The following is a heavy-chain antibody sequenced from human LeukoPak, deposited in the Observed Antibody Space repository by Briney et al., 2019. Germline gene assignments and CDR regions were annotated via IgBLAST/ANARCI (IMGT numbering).Heavy chain of an antibody. J-gene: IGHJ3*02. D-gene: IGHD1-7*01. CDR3: ARDQDWNYAFDI. CDR1: VYTLTSYF. V-gene: IGHV1-46*01. CDR2: INPSGGST. Sequence: ASVKVSCKASVYTLTSYFIHWVRQAPGQGLEWMGIINPSGGSTSYAQKLQGRVTMTGDTSTSTVYMELSSLRSEDTAVYYCARDQDWNYAFDIWGQGTMVTVSS.